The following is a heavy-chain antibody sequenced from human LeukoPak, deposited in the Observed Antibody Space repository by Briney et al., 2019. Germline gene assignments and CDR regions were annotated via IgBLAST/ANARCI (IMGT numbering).Heavy chain of an antibody. D-gene: IGHD3-16*01. V-gene: IGHV3-30*18. Sequence: GRSLRLSCAASGFTFSSYGMHWVRQALGKGLEWVAVISYDGSNKYYADSVKGRFTISRDNSKNTLYLQMNSLRAEDTAVYYCANLGNYWGQGTLVTVSS. J-gene: IGHJ4*02. CDR3: ANLGNY. CDR1: GFTFSSYG. CDR2: ISYDGSNK.